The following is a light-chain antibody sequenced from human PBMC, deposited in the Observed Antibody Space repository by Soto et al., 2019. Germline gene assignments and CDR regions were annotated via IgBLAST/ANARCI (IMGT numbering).Light chain of an antibody. Sequence: EFVLTQSPGTLSLSPGERATLSCRASQSVDNYLAWYQQKPGQAPRLLIYDVSNRATGVPARFSGSGSGTDFRLTVSSLEPEDSAVYYCQQRRNSITFGQGTRLEIK. CDR3: QQRRNSIT. V-gene: IGKV3-11*01. J-gene: IGKJ5*01. CDR2: DVS. CDR1: QSVDNY.